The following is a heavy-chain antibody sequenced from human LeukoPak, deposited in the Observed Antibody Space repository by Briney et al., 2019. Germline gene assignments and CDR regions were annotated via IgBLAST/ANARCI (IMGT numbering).Heavy chain of an antibody. V-gene: IGHV3-53*04. Sequence: PGGSLRLSCAASGFTVSSNYMSWVRQAPGKGLEGVSVIYSGGSTYYADSVKGRFTISRHNSKNTLYIQMNSLRAEDTAVYYCARVVLAVAGQYYFDYWGQGTLVTVSS. CDR2: IYSGGST. J-gene: IGHJ4*02. D-gene: IGHD6-19*01. CDR3: ARVVLAVAGQYYFDY. CDR1: GFTVSSNY.